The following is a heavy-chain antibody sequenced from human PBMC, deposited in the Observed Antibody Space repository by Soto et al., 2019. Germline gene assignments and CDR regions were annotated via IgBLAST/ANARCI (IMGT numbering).Heavy chain of an antibody. CDR2: IISDGRST. J-gene: IGHJ4*02. D-gene: IGHD3-16*02. V-gene: IGHV3-74*01. CDR1: GFTFSSYW. Sequence: EVQLVESGGGLVQPGGSLRLSCAASGFTFSSYWMHWVRQAPGKGLGWVSRIISDGRSTSYADSVKGRFTISRDNAKNTLYLQMNSLRAEDTAVYYCARGLGTQITFGGVIVYYRGQGTLVTVSS. CDR3: ARGLGTQITFGGVIVYY.